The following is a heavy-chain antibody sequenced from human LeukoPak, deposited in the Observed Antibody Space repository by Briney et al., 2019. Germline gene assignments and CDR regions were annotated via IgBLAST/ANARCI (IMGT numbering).Heavy chain of an antibody. CDR3: ARLKYYYSSGYGY. J-gene: IGHJ4*02. V-gene: IGHV3-48*03. Sequence: GGSLRLSCAASGFTCSSYERNWVRQAPGKGLEWVSYISSSGSTIYYADSVKGRFTIYRDNAKNSLYLQMNSLRAEDTAVYYCARLKYYYSSGYGYWGQGTLVTVSS. CDR2: ISSSGSTI. CDR1: GFTCSSYE. D-gene: IGHD3-22*01.